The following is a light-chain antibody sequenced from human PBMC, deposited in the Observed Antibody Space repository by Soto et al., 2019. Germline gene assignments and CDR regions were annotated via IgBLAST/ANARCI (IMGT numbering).Light chain of an antibody. Sequence: QSVLAQPASVSGSAGQTITIACTGTSSDVGAYDSVSXXQQDPHXAPQVIIYKGTRRPSGGPKRCFDSTSGNAASLTIAGRQADDEHDYCCCSSAPERTYVFGAGTRVTVL. CDR3: CSSAPERTYV. J-gene: IGLJ1*01. V-gene: IGLV2-23*01. CDR2: KGT. CDR1: SSDVGAYDS.